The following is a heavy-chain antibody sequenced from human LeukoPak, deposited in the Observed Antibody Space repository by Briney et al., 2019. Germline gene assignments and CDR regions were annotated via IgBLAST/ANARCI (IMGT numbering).Heavy chain of an antibody. CDR2: IYYSGST. CDR1: GYSISSGYY. Sequence: SETLSLTCTVSGYSISSGYYWSWIRPPPGKGLEWIGYIYYSGSTNYNPSLKSRVTISVDTSKNQFSLKLSSVTAADTAVYYCASSEGYDDAFDIWGQGTMVTVSS. CDR3: ASSEGYDDAFDI. D-gene: IGHD5-12*01. J-gene: IGHJ3*02. V-gene: IGHV4-38-2*02.